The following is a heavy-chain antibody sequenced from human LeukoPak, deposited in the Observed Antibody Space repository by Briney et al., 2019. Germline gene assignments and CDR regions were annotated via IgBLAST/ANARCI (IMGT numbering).Heavy chain of an antibody. CDR3: AKEGPQRNYDYYMDV. J-gene: IGHJ6*03. V-gene: IGHV3-43*01. CDR2: FSWDGDSR. Sequence: PGGSLRLSCAASGFNFEEYTMHWVRQAPGKGLEWVSLFSWDGDSRYYADSVKGRFTISRDNSKNSLYLQMNSLRSEDTALYYCAKEGPQRNYDYYMDVWGKETTVTVSS. CDR1: GFNFEEYT.